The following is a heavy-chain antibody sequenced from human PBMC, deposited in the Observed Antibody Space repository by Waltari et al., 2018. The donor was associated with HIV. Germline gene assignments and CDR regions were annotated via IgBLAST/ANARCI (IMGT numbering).Heavy chain of an antibody. J-gene: IGHJ4*02. V-gene: IGHV1-3*02. Sequence: QVQLVQSGPELKRPGDSVKLSCRASGYSFTSHALTWVRQAPGQGLKYVGGSDPGSGTAKFSENLQTKVTFSRDTSATTAFMEVRNLKYEDVAVFYCARGGASGGFDLWGQGTLVIVSS. D-gene: IGHD3-10*01. CDR3: ARGGASGGFDL. CDR1: GYSFTSHA. CDR2: SDPGSGTA.